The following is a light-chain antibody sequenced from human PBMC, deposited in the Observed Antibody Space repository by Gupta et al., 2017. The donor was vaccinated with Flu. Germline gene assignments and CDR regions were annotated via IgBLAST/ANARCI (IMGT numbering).Light chain of an antibody. Sequence: EIVLTQSPGTLSMSPGDRATLSCRASQSVSSSFLAWYQQKPGQAPKLLIYGASSRASGIPDRFSGSGSGTDFTLTISRLEPEDFAVYYCQQYGSTRETFGQGTKL. CDR1: QSVSSSF. V-gene: IGKV3-20*01. J-gene: IGKJ1*01. CDR2: GAS. CDR3: QQYGSTRET.